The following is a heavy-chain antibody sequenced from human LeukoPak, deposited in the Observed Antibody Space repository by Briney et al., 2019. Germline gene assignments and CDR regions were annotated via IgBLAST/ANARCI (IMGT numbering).Heavy chain of an antibody. Sequence: GASVKVSCKAAGDTFTNYAINWVRQAPGQGLEWMGGIVPMVSTTSYAQKFQGRVTITADKSTITAYMDFSSLTSEDTAVYYCVRSKGWPGEYGGDLDYWGQGTLVTVSP. J-gene: IGHJ4*02. V-gene: IGHV1-69*06. D-gene: IGHD2-21*02. CDR2: IVPMVSTT. CDR3: VRSKGWPGEYGGDLDY. CDR1: GDTFTNYA.